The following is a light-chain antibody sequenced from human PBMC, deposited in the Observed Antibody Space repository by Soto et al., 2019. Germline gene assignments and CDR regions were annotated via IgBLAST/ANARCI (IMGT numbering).Light chain of an antibody. Sequence: EILLTQSPATLSVSPGERATLSCRSSQIVNRNLGWYQQKPGQAHRLLIFAASTWAPGIPARFSGSGSGTEFTLTISGLQSDDFAVYYCQQYNSWTSITFGQGTRLEVK. J-gene: IGKJ5*01. CDR2: AAS. CDR1: QIVNRN. CDR3: QQYNSWTSIT. V-gene: IGKV3-15*01.